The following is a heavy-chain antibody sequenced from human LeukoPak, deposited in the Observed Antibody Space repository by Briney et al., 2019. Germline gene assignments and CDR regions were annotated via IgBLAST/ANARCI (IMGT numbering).Heavy chain of an antibody. J-gene: IGHJ1*01. CDR2: ISGSGGST. D-gene: IGHD6-13*01. V-gene: IGHV3-23*01. CDR1: GFTFSNYA. CDR3: AITSSRWPLGYFQH. Sequence: QSGGSLRLSCAASGFTFSNYAVSWVRQAPGKGLEWVSVISGSGGSTYYADSVKGRATISRDNFRNTLYVQMKSLRAEDTAVYYCAITSSRWPLGYFQHWGQGTLVIVSS.